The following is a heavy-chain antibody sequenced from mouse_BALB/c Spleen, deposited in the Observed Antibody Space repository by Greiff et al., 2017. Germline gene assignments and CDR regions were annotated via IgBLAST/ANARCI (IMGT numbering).Heavy chain of an antibody. V-gene: IGHV5-9-4*01. D-gene: IGHD1-2*01. J-gene: IGHJ3*01. CDR1: GFTFSSYA. CDR3: AREGSLLSWFAY. CDR2: ISSGGSYT. Sequence: EVHLVESGGGLVKPGGSLKLSCAASGFTFSSYAMSWVRQSPEKRLEWVAEISSGGSYTYYPDTVTGRFTISRDNAKNTLYLEMSSLRSEDTAMYYCAREGSLLSWFAYWGQGTLVTVSA.